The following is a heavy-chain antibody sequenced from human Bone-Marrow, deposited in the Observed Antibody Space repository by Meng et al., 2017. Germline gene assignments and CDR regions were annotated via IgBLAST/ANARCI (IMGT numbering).Heavy chain of an antibody. J-gene: IGHJ6*02. D-gene: IGHD4-17*01. CDR1: RFTFSSYW. CDR3: ARENGDSTTVYGMDV. V-gene: IGHV3-7*01. CDR2: IIQDGSEK. Sequence: LSLTCAASRFTFSSYWMGWVRQAPGKGLEWVANIIQDGSEKYYVDSVKGRFTISRDNVKNSLYLQMNSLRAEDTAVYYCARENGDSTTVYGMDVWGQGTTVTVSS.